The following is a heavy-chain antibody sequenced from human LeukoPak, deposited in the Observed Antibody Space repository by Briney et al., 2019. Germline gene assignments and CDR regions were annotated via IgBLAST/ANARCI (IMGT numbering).Heavy chain of an antibody. CDR1: GYTLTELS. CDR2: FDPEDGET. Sequence: ASVKVSCKVSGYTLTELSMHWVRQAPGKGLEWMGGFDPEDGETIYAQKFQGRVTMTEDTSTDTAYMELSSLRSEDTAVYYCATKESTRDGYRRDYGMDVWGQGTTVTVSS. V-gene: IGHV1-24*01. D-gene: IGHD5-24*01. CDR3: ATKESTRDGYRRDYGMDV. J-gene: IGHJ6*02.